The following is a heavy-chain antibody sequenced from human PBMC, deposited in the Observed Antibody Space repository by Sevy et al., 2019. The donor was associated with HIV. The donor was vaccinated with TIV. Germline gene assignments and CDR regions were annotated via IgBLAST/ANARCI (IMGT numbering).Heavy chain of an antibody. V-gene: IGHV3-53*01. CDR2: IYSGGST. CDR3: ARDRYSGSYGDLFDY. Sequence: GGSLRLSCAASGFTVSSNYMSWVRQAPGKGLEWASVIYSGGSTYYADSVKGRFTISRDNSKNTLYLQMNSLRAEDTAVYYCARDRYSGSYGDLFDYWGQGTLVTVSS. D-gene: IGHD1-26*01. CDR1: GFTVSSNY. J-gene: IGHJ4*02.